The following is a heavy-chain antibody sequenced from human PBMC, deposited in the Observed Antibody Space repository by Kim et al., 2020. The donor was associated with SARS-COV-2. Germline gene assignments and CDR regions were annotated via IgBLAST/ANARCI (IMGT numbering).Heavy chain of an antibody. J-gene: IGHJ4*02. CDR1: GFIFSDYY. V-gene: IGHV3-11*03. CDR3: MKATREPDC. CDR2: IRSGNIYT. D-gene: IGHD2-2*01. Sequence: GGSLRLSCAASGFIFSDYYMSWIRQAPGKGLEWVSFIRSGNIYTNYADSVKGRFTISRDNAKRSLYLQMTSVNAEDTAVYYCMKATREPDCWGQGTLVTVSS.